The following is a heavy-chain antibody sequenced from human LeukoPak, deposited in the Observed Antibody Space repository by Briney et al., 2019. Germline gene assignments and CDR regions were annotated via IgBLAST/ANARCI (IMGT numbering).Heavy chain of an antibody. V-gene: IGHV3-64*01. D-gene: IGHD3/OR15-3a*01. Sequence: GGSLRLSCAASGFTFSSYAMHWVRQAPGKGLEYVSAISSNGGSTYYANSVKGRFTISRDDSKNTLYLQMGSLRAEDMAVYYCAGADVDNYYYYMDVWGKGTTVTVSS. CDR3: AGADVDNYYYYMDV. CDR2: ISSNGGST. J-gene: IGHJ6*03. CDR1: GFTFSSYA.